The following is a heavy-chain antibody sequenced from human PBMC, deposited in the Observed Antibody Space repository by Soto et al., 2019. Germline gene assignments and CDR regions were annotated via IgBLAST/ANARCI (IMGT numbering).Heavy chain of an antibody. J-gene: IGHJ3*01. CDR1: GYTFSDYY. V-gene: IGHV1-2*02. D-gene: IGHD2-15*01. Sequence: QVQLVQSGAEVKKPGASMKVSCKASGYTFSDYYMHWVRQAPGQGLECMGWISPNNGATNYAQKFPDRVTMTRDASIPTAYTELSRLRSDATAVYYCARGGEFCSTGSCNTSLGDAFDVWGQGTTVTVSS. CDR2: ISPNNGAT. CDR3: ARGGEFCSTGSCNTSLGDAFDV.